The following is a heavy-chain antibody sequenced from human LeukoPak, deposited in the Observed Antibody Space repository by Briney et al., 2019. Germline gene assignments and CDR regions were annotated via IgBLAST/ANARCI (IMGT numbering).Heavy chain of an antibody. J-gene: IGHJ4*02. CDR3: AREIDGEGYFDY. D-gene: IGHD4-17*01. CDR2: IYTSGST. Sequence: SETLSLTCTVSGGSISSYYWSWIRQPAGQGLEWIGRIYTSGSTNYNPSLKSRVTMSVDTSKNQFSLKLNSVTAAHTAVYYCAREIDGEGYFDYWGQGTLVSVSS. CDR1: GGSISSYY. V-gene: IGHV4-4*07.